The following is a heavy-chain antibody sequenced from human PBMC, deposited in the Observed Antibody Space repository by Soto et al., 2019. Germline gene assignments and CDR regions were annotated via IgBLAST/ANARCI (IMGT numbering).Heavy chain of an antibody. CDR1: GASIRNYW. J-gene: IGHJ4*02. CDR3: SSLGPTIDY. D-gene: IGHD7-27*01. CDR2: HSISGIT. V-gene: IGHV4-4*07. Sequence: SETLSLTCTVSGASIRNYWWNWIRQPAWKGLEWIGRHSISGITYRNPSLESRVTMSLDTSKNQVSLKLTSVTAADTAVYYCSSLGPTIDYLGRRTQVTVCS.